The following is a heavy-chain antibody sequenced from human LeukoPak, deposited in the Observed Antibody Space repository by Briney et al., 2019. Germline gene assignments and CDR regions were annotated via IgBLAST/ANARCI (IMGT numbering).Heavy chain of an antibody. J-gene: IGHJ4*02. CDR2: IYYSGST. V-gene: IGHV4-59*12. CDR1: GGSISSYY. D-gene: IGHD5-12*01. Sequence: SETLSLTCTVSGGSISSYYWSWIRQPPGKGLEWIGSIYYSGSTYYNPSLKSRVTISVDTSKNQFSLKLSSVTAADTAVYYCAREVEGIVATIGVYYFDYWGQGTLVTVSS. CDR3: AREVEGIVATIGVYYFDY.